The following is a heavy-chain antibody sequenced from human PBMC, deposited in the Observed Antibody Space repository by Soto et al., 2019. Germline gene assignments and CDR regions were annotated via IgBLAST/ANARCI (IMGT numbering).Heavy chain of an antibody. J-gene: IGHJ5*02. D-gene: IGHD5-18*01. CDR3: AKGIGGYSYVNWFDP. V-gene: IGHV3-9*01. CDR1: GFTFDDYA. CDR2: ISWNSVSI. Sequence: GGSLRLSCAASGFTFDDYAMHWVRQAPGKGLEWVSGISWNSVSIGYADSVKGRFTISRDNAKNSLYLQMNSLRAEGTALYYCAKGIGGYSYVNWFDPWGQGTLVTVSS.